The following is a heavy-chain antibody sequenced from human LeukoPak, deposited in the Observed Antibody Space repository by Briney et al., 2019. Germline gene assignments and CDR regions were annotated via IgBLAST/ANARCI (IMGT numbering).Heavy chain of an antibody. CDR3: TRGADGYNPFDY. CDR2: INSDESST. V-gene: IGHV3-74*01. D-gene: IGHD5-24*01. Sequence: GGSLRLSCAASGFTFSSYWMHWVRQAPGKGLVWVSRINSDESSTGYADFVKGRFTISRDNAKNTLYLQMNSLRAEDTAVYYCTRGADGYNPFDYWGQGTLVTVSS. J-gene: IGHJ4*02. CDR1: GFTFSSYW.